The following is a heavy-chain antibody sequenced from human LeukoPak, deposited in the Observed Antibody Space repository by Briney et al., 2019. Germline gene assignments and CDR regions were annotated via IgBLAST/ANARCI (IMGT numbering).Heavy chain of an antibody. CDR2: IYYSGST. Sequence: SETLSLTCTVSGGSISSYYWSWIRQPPGKGLEWIGYIYYSGSTNYNPSLKSRVTISVDTSKNQFSLKLSSVTAADTAVYYCAGITMTVGLYGMDVWGQGTTVTVSS. D-gene: IGHD3-22*01. V-gene: IGHV4-59*01. J-gene: IGHJ6*02. CDR1: GGSISSYY. CDR3: AGITMTVGLYGMDV.